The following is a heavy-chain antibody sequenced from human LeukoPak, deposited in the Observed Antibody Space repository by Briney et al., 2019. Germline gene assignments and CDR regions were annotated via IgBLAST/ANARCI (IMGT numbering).Heavy chain of an antibody. D-gene: IGHD2-2*01. CDR2: IIPIFGTA. CDR1: GGTFISYA. J-gene: IGHJ4*02. V-gene: IGHV1-69*05. Sequence: SVKVSCKGSGGTFISYAISWVRQAPGQGLEWMGRIIPIFGTANYAQKFQGRVTITTDESTSTAYMELSSLGSEDTAVYYCARGLFAGSTSCYDYWGQGTLVTVSS. CDR3: ARGLFAGSTSCYDY.